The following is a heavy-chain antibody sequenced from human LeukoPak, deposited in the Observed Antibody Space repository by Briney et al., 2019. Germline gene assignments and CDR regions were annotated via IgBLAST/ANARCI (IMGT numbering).Heavy chain of an antibody. D-gene: IGHD3-10*01. CDR3: AISGIESRNDAFDI. CDR2: IIPIFGTA. J-gene: IGHJ3*02. CDR1: GGTFSSYA. V-gene: IGHV1-69*05. Sequence: SVKVSCKASGGTFSSYAISWVRQAPGQGLEWMGGIIPIFGTANYAQKFQGRVTITTDESTSTAYMELSSLRSDDTAVYYCAISGIESRNDAFDIWGQGTMVTVSS.